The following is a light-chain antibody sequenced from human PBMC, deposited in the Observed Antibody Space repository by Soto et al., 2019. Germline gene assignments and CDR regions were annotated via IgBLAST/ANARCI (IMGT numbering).Light chain of an antibody. CDR2: YGS. Sequence: ELVLTQSPGTLSLSPGERVTFSCRASQGIRNHLAWYQHKPGQAPRLLISYGSAGATGIPARFSGSGSGTEFTLTINSLQSEDFAVYYCQQFYTWPVTFGGGTKVDIK. V-gene: IGKV3-15*01. CDR1: QGIRNH. CDR3: QQFYTWPVT. J-gene: IGKJ4*01.